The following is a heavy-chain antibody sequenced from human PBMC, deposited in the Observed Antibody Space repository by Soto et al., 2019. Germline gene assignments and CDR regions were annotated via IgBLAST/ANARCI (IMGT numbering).Heavy chain of an antibody. CDR3: ARLERSGYYYILD. D-gene: IGHD3-22*01. CDR1: GGSISSSSYY. V-gene: IGHV4-39*01. Sequence: LSLTCTVSGGSISSSSYYWGWIRQPPGKGLEWIGSIYYSGSTYYNPSLKSRVTISVDTSKNQFSLKLSSVTAADTAVYYCARLERSGYYYILDWGQGTLVTVSS. CDR2: IYYSGST. J-gene: IGHJ4*02.